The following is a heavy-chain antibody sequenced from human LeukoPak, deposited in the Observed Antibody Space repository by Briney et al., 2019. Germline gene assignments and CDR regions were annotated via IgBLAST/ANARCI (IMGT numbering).Heavy chain of an antibody. Sequence: SETLSLTCIVSGDSISSYYWNWIRQPPGKGLEWIGYIYYSGSTNYNPSLKSRVTISVDRSKNQFSLKLSSVTAADTAMFYCARVRDPYYYYMDAWGKGTTVTVSS. D-gene: IGHD5-24*01. J-gene: IGHJ6*03. CDR3: ARVRDPYYYYMDA. CDR2: IYYSGST. V-gene: IGHV4-59*12. CDR1: GDSISSYY.